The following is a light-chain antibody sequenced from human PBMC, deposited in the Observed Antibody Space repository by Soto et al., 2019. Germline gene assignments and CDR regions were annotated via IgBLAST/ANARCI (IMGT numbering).Light chain of an antibody. Sequence: EIVMTQSPATLSVSPGERATLSCRASQSVSSNLAWYQQKPGQAPRLLIYGASTRATGIPARFSGSGSGTGFTLTISSLQSEDFAVYYYQPYNNWPRTFGQGTKVEIK. V-gene: IGKV3-15*01. CDR3: QPYNNWPRT. CDR2: GAS. CDR1: QSVSSN. J-gene: IGKJ1*01.